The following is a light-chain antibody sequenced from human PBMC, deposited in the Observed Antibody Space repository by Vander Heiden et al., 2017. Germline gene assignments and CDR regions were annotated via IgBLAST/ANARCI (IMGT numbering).Light chain of an antibody. CDR2: GNS. Sequence: QSVLTQPPSVSGAPGQRVTISCTGSSSHLAAGYDVHWYQQLPATAPNLLIYGNSNRPSGVPDRFSGSKSGTSASLAITGLQAEDEADDYCQSYDSSLSGSVVFGGGTKLTVL. CDR1: SSHLAAGYD. V-gene: IGLV1-40*01. J-gene: IGLJ2*01. CDR3: QSYDSSLSGSVV.